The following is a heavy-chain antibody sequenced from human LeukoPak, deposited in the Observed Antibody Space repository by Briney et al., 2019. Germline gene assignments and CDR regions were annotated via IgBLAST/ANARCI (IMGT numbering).Heavy chain of an antibody. V-gene: IGHV3-23*01. CDR1: GSTFSSYA. D-gene: IGHD3-3*01. J-gene: IGHJ4*02. CDR3: ARRYYDFWSGYYTCLDY. CDR2: ISGSGGST. Sequence: GGSLRLSCAASGSTFSSYAMSWVRQAPGKGLEWVSAISGSGGSTYYADSVKGRFTISRDNSKNTLYLQMNSLRAEDTAVYYCARRYYDFWSGYYTCLDYWGQGTLVTVSS.